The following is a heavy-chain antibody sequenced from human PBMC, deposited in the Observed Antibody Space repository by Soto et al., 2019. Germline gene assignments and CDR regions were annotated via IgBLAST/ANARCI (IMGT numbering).Heavy chain of an antibody. CDR2: ISYDGSNK. J-gene: IGHJ4*02. Sequence: QVQLVESGGGVVQPGRSLRLSCAASGFTFSSYAMHWVRQAPGKGLEWVAVISYDGSNKYYVDSVKGRFTISRDNSKNTLYLQMNSLRAEDTAVYYCARGPITMVRADYWGQGTLVTVSS. CDR1: GFTFSSYA. V-gene: IGHV3-30-3*01. D-gene: IGHD3-10*01. CDR3: ARGPITMVRADY.